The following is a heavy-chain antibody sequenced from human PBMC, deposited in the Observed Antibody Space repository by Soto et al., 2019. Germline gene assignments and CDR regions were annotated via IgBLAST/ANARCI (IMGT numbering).Heavy chain of an antibody. CDR3: ARSAITLFGVVSIPPHYYSEMDV. CDR2: IIPIFGIG. V-gene: IGHV1-69*01. CDR1: GGTVHRYA. Sequence: QVQLVQSGAEVKKPGSSVKVSCKASGGTVHRYAISWVRQAPGQGLEWMGGIIPIFGIGNDAQRFQGRVTITAYESTGTAYMELSSLRSEDTAVYYCARSAITLFGVVSIPPHYYSEMDVWGQGTTVTVSS. J-gene: IGHJ6*02. D-gene: IGHD3-3*01.